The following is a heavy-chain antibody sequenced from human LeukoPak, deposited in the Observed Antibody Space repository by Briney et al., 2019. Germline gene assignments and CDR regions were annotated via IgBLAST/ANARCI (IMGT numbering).Heavy chain of an antibody. CDR3: ASENSSSWDCAFYI. CDR1: GYIFASYW. D-gene: IGHD6-13*01. J-gene: IGHJ3*02. Sequence: GGSLMISYKGSGYIFASYWFVRGRQMPAKGVEWMGIVYPGVSDTRHSPSFQGQVTTSADKSISTAYLQWSSLKAADTAMYYCASENSSSWDCAFYIWGQRTMVTVSS. CDR2: VYPGVSDT. V-gene: IGHV5-51*01.